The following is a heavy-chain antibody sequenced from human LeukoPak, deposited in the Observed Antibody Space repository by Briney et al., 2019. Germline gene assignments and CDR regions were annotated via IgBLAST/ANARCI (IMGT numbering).Heavy chain of an antibody. CDR1: GFTFSNAW. D-gene: IGHD3-10*01. J-gene: IGHJ4*02. CDR3: TTGITMVRGVTPSTFDY. Sequence: PGGSLRLSCAASGFTFSNAWMSWVRQAPGKGLEWVGRIKSKTDGGTTDYAAPVKGRFTIPRDDSKNTLYLQMNSLKTEDTAVYYCTTGITMVRGVTPSTFDYWGQGTLVTVSS. CDR2: IKSKTDGGTT. V-gene: IGHV3-15*01.